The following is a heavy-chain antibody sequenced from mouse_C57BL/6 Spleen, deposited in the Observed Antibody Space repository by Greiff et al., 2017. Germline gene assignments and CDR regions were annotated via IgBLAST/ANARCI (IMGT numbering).Heavy chain of an antibody. J-gene: IGHJ3*01. CDR1: GYTFTSYW. D-gene: IGHD1-1*01. CDR2: IDPSDSYT. V-gene: IGHV1-50*01. Sequence: QVQLQQPGAELVKPGASVKLSCKASGYTFTSYWMQWVKQRPGQGLEWIGEIDPSDSYTNYNQKFQGKATLTVDTSSSTAYMQLSSLTSEDSAVYYCARGHYGSRAWFAYWGQGTLVTVSA. CDR3: ARGHYGSRAWFAY.